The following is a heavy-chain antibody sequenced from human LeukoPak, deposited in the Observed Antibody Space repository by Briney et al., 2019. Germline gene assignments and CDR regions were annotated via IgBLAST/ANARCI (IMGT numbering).Heavy chain of an antibody. CDR3: ARGGSDYDYVWGTYSLDY. CDR2: IYSSGST. J-gene: IGHJ4*02. Sequence: PSETLSLTCNVSGGSINNYYWNWIRQPAGKGLEWIGRIYSSGSTNYNPSLKSRVTMSVDTSKNQFSLRLSSVTAADTAVYYCARGGSDYDYVWGTYSLDYWGQGTLVTVSS. D-gene: IGHD3-16*01. CDR1: GGSINNYY. V-gene: IGHV4-4*07.